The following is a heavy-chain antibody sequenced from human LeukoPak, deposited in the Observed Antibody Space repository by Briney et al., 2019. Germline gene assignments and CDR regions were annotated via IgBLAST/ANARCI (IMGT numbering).Heavy chain of an antibody. D-gene: IGHD3-10*01. CDR1: GYTFTSYY. CDR3: ATSRRNTMVREPFDY. J-gene: IGHJ4*02. Sequence: ASVKVSCKASGYTFTSYYMHWVRQAPGKGLEWMGGFDPEDGETIYAQKFQGRVAMTEDTSTGTAYMELSSLRSEDTAVYYCATSRRNTMVREPFDYWGQGTLVTVSS. V-gene: IGHV1-24*01. CDR2: FDPEDGET.